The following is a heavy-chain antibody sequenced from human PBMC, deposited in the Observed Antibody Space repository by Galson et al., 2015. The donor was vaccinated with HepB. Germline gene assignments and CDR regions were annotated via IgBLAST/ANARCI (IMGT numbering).Heavy chain of an antibody. D-gene: IGHD4-23*01. V-gene: IGHV2-70*11. CDR2: IDWDDDK. J-gene: IGHJ3*02. CDR3: ARIRYQTSRWNAFDI. Sequence: PALVKPTQTLTLTCTFSGFSLSTSGMCVSWIRQPPGKALEWLARIDWDDDKYYSTSLKTRLTISKDTSKNQVVLTMTNMDPVDTATYYCARIRYQTSRWNAFDIWGQGTMVTVSS. CDR1: GFSLSTSGMC.